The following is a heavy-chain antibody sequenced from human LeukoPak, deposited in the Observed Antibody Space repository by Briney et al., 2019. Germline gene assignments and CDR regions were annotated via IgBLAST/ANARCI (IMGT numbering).Heavy chain of an antibody. D-gene: IGHD2-2*01. CDR3: ARIVVVPAAIDAFDI. Sequence: SETLSLTCAVYGGSFSGYYWSWIRQPPGKGLEWIGEINHSGSTNYNPSLKSRVTISVDTSKNQFSLKLSSVTAADTAVYYCARIVVVPAAIDAFDIWGQGTMVTVSS. CDR1: GGSFSGYY. J-gene: IGHJ3*02. CDR2: INHSGST. V-gene: IGHV4-34*01.